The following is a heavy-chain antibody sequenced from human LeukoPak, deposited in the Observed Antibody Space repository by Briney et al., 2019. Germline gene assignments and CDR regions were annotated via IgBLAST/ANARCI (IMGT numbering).Heavy chain of an antibody. CDR2: MNPNSGNT. CDR3: ARGGRGIDGPDSSSWLYYYYYGMDV. CDR1: GYTFTSYD. V-gene: IGHV1-8*01. Sequence: GASVKVSCKASGYTFTSYDINWVRQATGQGLEWMGWMNPNSGNTGYAQKFQGRVTMTRNTSISTAYMELSSLRSEDTAVYYCARGGRGIDGPDSSSWLYYYYYGMDVWGQGTTVTVSS. J-gene: IGHJ6*02. D-gene: IGHD6-13*01.